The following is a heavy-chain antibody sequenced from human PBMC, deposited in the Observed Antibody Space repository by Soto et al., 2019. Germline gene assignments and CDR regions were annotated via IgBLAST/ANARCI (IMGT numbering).Heavy chain of an antibody. CDR3: ATAISSPFSNFDY. D-gene: IGHD2-2*01. Sequence: EVQLVQSGGDLVQPGGSLRLSCVASGFTFSTYWMTWVRPAPGTGLEWVAGIKEDGSEEAYVDSVKGRFSISRDNAKTSLYLQLNSLRAEDTAVYYRATAISSPFSNFDYWGQGSLVTVSS. V-gene: IGHV3-7*01. J-gene: IGHJ4*02. CDR2: IKEDGSEE. CDR1: GFTFSTYW.